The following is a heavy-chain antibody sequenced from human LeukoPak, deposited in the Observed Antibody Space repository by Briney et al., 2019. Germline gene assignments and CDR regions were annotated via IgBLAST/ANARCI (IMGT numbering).Heavy chain of an antibody. D-gene: IGHD6-19*01. CDR3: ARAGSGWPTVTY. J-gene: IGHJ4*02. CDR1: GFTFSDYY. V-gene: IGHV3-11*01. CDR2: ISSIVSTI. Sequence: VGSLRLSCAAPGFTFSDYYMSWSRQAPGKRLEWVSYISSIVSTIYYAHSLKSRSTLSPETAKNSRYLQKNTLRAEKTAVYYCARAGSGWPTVTYWGQGTLVNVSS.